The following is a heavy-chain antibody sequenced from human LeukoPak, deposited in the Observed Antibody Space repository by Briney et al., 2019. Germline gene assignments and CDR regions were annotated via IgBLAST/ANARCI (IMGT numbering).Heavy chain of an antibody. J-gene: IGHJ4*02. D-gene: IGHD3-10*01. Sequence: PSETLSLTCTVSGYSISSGYYWDWIRQPPGKGLEWIGTIYHTGGTYYNPSLKSRVTISVDTSKNQFSLKLSSVTAADTAVYYCAREGGADSGSFDYWGQGTLVTVSS. CDR2: IYHTGGT. CDR3: AREGGADSGSFDY. CDR1: GYSISSGYY. V-gene: IGHV4-38-2*02.